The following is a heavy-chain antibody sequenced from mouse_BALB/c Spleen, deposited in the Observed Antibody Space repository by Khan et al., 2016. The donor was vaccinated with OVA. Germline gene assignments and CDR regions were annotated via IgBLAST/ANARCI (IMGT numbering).Heavy chain of an antibody. D-gene: IGHD1-2*01. J-gene: IGHJ2*01. CDR1: GYSITSGYG. CDR3: ARTARIKY. V-gene: IGHV3-2*02. CDR2: ISYSGST. Sequence: EVKLEESGPGLVKPSQSLSLTCTVTGYSITSGYGWNWIRQFPGNKLEWMGYISYSGSTNYNPSLKSRISITRDTSKNQFFLQLNSVTTEDTATYYCARTARIKYWGQGTTVTVSA.